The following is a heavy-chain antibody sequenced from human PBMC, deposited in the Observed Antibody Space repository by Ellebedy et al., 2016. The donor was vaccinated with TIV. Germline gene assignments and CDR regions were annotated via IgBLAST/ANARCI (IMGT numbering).Heavy chain of an antibody. Sequence: AASVKVSCKASGYTFTSYAIHWARQAPGQGLEWMGWISAYNGNTNYAQKLQGRVTMTTDTSTSTAYMELRSLRSDDTAVYYCARAWRDGYNFPLGDYWGQGTLVTVSS. J-gene: IGHJ4*02. D-gene: IGHD5-24*01. CDR1: GYTFTSYA. CDR2: ISAYNGNT. V-gene: IGHV1-18*01. CDR3: ARAWRDGYNFPLGDY.